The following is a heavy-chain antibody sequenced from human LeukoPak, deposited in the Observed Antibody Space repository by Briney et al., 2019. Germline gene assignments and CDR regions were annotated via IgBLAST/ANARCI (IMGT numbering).Heavy chain of an antibody. J-gene: IGHJ6*02. CDR1: GGTFISYA. CDR2: IIPIFGTA. Sequence: GASVKVSCKASGGTFISYAISWVRQAPGQGLEWMGGIIPIFGTANYAQKFQGRVTITADESTSTAYMELSSLRSEDTAVYYCARGLTYYYYGMDVWGQGTTVTVSS. CDR3: ARGLTYYYYGMDV. V-gene: IGHV1-69*13.